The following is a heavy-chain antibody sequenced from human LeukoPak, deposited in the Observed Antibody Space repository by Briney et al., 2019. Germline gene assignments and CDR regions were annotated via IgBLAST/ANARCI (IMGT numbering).Heavy chain of an antibody. CDR1: GFTFSSYA. Sequence: GGSLRLSCAASGFTFSSYAIHWVRQAPGKGLEWVAGTSYDGSNKYYADSVKCRFTISRDNSKNTLYLQMNSLRVEDTAVYYCAKGSMGRCSGNSCYSVYWGQGTLVTVSS. CDR3: AKGSMGRCSGNSCYSVY. D-gene: IGHD5-12*01. V-gene: IGHV3-30*04. J-gene: IGHJ4*02. CDR2: TSYDGSNK.